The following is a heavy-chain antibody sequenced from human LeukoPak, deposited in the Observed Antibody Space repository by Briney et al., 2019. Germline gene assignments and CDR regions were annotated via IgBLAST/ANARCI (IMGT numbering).Heavy chain of an antibody. V-gene: IGHV3-7*03. CDR1: GFTFSSYA. CDR2: INQDGSDK. Sequence: GGSLRLSCAASGFTFSSYAMSWVRQAPGKGLEWVANINQDGSDKHYVDSVKGRFTISRDNAKNSLYLQMNSLRAEDTAVYYCARDHVAPGLIFDYWGQGTLVTVSS. CDR3: ARDHVAPGLIFDY. D-gene: IGHD3-16*01. J-gene: IGHJ4*02.